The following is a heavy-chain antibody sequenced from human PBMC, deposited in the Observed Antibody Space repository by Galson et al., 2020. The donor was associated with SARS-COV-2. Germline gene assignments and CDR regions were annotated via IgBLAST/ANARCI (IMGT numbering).Heavy chain of an antibody. CDR1: GFPFSTYS. Sequence: GGSLRLSCAASGFPFSTYSMNWVRQAPGKGLEWVSPISTSSSYTYHVNSVKGRFSISRDNTRNSLYLQMNSLRAEDTAVYYCARDEGIRGYNYGRRYYCVVGWGQGTAVSV. CDR3: ARDEGIRGYNYGRRYYCVVG. J-gene: IGHJ6*02. CDR2: ISTSSSYT. D-gene: IGHD5-18*01. V-gene: IGHV3-21*01.